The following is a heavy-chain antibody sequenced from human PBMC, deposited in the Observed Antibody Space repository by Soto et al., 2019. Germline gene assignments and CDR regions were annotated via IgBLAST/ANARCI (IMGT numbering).Heavy chain of an antibody. CDR2: MYYSGST. V-gene: IGHV4-31*03. CDR1: GGSISSGGYY. CDR3: ARGVTMVRGVGLFYFDY. J-gene: IGHJ4*02. Sequence: QVQLQESGPGLVNPSQTLSLTCTVSGGSISSGGYYWSWIRQHPGKGLEWIGYMYYSGSTYYNPSLKSRITISVDTSKKKFSLKLSSVTAADTAVYYCARGVTMVRGVGLFYFDYWGQGTLVTVSS. D-gene: IGHD3-10*01.